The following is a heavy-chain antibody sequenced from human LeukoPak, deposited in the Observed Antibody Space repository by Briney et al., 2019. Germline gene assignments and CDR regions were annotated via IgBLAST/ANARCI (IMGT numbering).Heavy chain of an antibody. CDR2: ISSSSSYI. V-gene: IGHV3-21*01. CDR1: GFTVSGYY. Sequence: PGGSLRLSCAASGFTVSGYYMSWVRQAPGKGLEWVSSISSSSSYIYYADSVKGRFTISRDNAKNSLYLQMNSLRAEDTAVYYCASFKYYYDSSGYYPYWGQGTLVTVSS. D-gene: IGHD3-22*01. CDR3: ASFKYYYDSSGYYPY. J-gene: IGHJ4*02.